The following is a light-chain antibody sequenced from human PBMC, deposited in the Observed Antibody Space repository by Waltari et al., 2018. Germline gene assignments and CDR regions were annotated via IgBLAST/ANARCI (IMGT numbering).Light chain of an antibody. Sequence: IMLTRSPGTLSLSPGERATLSCRASQSISRYLAWYQQKPGQAPRLLIYGATTRATGIPDRFRGSGSGTDFSLTISGLEPEDSAVYYCQHHFRLPATFGQGTKVEIK. CDR1: QSISRY. V-gene: IGKV3-20*01. CDR3: QHHFRLPAT. J-gene: IGKJ1*01. CDR2: GAT.